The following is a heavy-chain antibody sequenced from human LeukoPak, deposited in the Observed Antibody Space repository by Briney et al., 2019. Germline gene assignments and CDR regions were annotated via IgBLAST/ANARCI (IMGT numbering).Heavy chain of an antibody. CDR1: GGSISSGSYY. Sequence: SETLSLTCSVSGGSISSGSYYWSWIRQHAGKGLEWFGRIYTSGSTNYNPSLKSRVTISVDTSKNQFSLKLSSVTAADTAVYYCASSNYDILTGYSWYFDLWGRGTLVTVSS. J-gene: IGHJ2*01. D-gene: IGHD3-9*01. V-gene: IGHV4-61*02. CDR2: IYTSGST. CDR3: ASSNYDILTGYSWYFDL.